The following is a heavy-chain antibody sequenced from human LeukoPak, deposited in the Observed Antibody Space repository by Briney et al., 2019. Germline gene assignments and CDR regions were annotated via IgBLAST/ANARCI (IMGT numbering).Heavy chain of an antibody. CDR1: GYTLTELS. Sequence: ASVKVFCKVSGYTLTELSMHWVRQAPGKGLEWMGGFDPEDGETIYAQKFQGRVTMTEDTSTDTAYMELSSLRSEDTAVYYCATTVDFRSITFDYWGQGTLVTVSS. V-gene: IGHV1-24*01. J-gene: IGHJ4*02. CDR2: FDPEDGET. CDR3: ATTVDFRSITFDY. D-gene: IGHD1-20*01.